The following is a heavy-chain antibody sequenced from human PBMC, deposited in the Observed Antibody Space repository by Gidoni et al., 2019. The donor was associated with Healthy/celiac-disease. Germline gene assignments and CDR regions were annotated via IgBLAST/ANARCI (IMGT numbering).Heavy chain of an antibody. CDR3: AKDPRYDSSGYSSDY. J-gene: IGHJ4*02. Sequence: SSYGMHWVRQAPGKGLEWVAVISYDGSNKYYADSVKGRFTTSRDNSKNTLYLQMNSLRAEDTAVYYCAKDPRYDSSGYSSDYWGQGTLVTVSS. V-gene: IGHV3-30*18. CDR2: ISYDGSNK. CDR1: SSYG. D-gene: IGHD3-22*01.